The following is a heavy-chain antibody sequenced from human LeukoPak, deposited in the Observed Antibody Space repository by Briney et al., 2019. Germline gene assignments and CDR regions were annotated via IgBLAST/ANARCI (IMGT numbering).Heavy chain of an antibody. CDR1: GFTFSSYS. V-gene: IGHV3-21*01. CDR2: ISSSSSYI. D-gene: IGHD3-22*01. J-gene: IGHJ4*02. Sequence: PGGSLRLSCVASGFTFSSYSMNWVRQAPGKGLEWVSSISSSSSYIYYADSVKGRFTISRDNAKNSLYLQMNSLRAEDTAVYYCARDLPFDSSGGIDYWGQGTLVTVSS. CDR3: ARDLPFDSSGGIDY.